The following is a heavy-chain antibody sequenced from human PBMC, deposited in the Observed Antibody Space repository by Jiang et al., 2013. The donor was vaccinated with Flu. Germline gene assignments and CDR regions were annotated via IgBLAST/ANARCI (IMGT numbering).Heavy chain of an antibody. CDR1: GGSISSYY. D-gene: IGHD3-3*01. J-gene: IGHJ4*02. V-gene: IGHV4-59*08. CDR2: IYYSGST. CDR3: ARHPLNYDFWSGYYFDY. Sequence: TLSLTCTVSGGSISSYYWSWIRQPPGKGLEWIGYIYYSGSTNYNPSLKSRVTISVDTSKNQFSLKLSSVTAADTAVYYCARHPLNYDFWSGYYFDYWGQGTLVTVSS.